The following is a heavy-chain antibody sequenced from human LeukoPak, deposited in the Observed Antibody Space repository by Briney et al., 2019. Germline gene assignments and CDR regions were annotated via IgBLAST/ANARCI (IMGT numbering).Heavy chain of an antibody. V-gene: IGHV4-59*08. CDR1: GGSISSYY. CDR2: IYYSGCT. Sequence: PSETLTLTCTVSGGSISSYYWRWIRQPTGKGLEWIGYIYYSGCTNHNRSLKSRVTISVDTSKNQFSLEMSSVTASDTAVYYCGGPLCSSTSCYPWYFGMDVRGQGTTVTVSS. D-gene: IGHD2-2*01. J-gene: IGHJ6*02. CDR3: GGPLCSSTSCYPWYFGMDV.